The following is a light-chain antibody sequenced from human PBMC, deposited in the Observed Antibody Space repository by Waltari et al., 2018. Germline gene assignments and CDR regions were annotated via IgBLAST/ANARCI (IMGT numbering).Light chain of an antibody. CDR3: HQYDGSVVT. CDR1: QTITGSW. J-gene: IGKJ4*01. Sequence: EIVLTQSPGTLSVSPGERVPVSCRASQTITGSWLTWYHQKPGQAPRLLIYGSSNRAPGISYRFSGSGSGTDFTLTISRLEPEGYAVYYCHQYDGSVVTFGGETNVEIK. CDR2: GSS. V-gene: IGKV3-20*01.